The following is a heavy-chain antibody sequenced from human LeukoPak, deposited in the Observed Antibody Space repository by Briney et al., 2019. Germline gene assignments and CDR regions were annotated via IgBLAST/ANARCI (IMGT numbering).Heavy chain of an antibody. J-gene: IGHJ4*02. V-gene: IGHV1-2*02. D-gene: IGHD3-22*01. CDR2: INPNSGGT. CDR1: GYTFTGYY. Sequence: GASVKVSCKASGYTFTGYYMHWVRQAPGQGLEWMGWINPNSGGTNYAQKFQGRVTMTRDTSISTAYMELSRLRSDDTAVYYCARALPYYYDSSGSFDGASTASDYWGQGTLVTVSS. CDR3: ARALPYYYDSSGSFDGASTASDY.